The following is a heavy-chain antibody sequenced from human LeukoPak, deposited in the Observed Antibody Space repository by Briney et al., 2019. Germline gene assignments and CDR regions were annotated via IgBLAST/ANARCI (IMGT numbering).Heavy chain of an antibody. CDR1: GFTFSTYA. J-gene: IGHJ4*02. CDR2: ITRSSRYI. V-gene: IGHV3-21*01. CDR3: ARLNDDYDRANFDY. D-gene: IGHD4-17*01. Sequence: GGSLRLSCAASGFTFSTYAMNWVRQAPGKGLEWVSSITRSSRYIYYADSVKGRFTISRDNAKNSLYLQMNSLRAEDTAVYYCARLNDDYDRANFDYWGQGTLVTVSS.